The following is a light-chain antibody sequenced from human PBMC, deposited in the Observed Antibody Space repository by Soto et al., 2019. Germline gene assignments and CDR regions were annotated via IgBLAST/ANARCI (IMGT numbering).Light chain of an antibody. V-gene: IGLV2-14*01. CDR3: SSYTSSSPYV. Sequence: LTQPASVSGSPGQSITISCTVTSSDVGGYNYVSWYQQHPGKAPKLMIYEVTNRPSGVSNRFSGSKSGNTASLTISGLQAEDEADYYCSSYTSSSPYVFGTGTKVTVL. J-gene: IGLJ1*01. CDR2: EVT. CDR1: SSDVGGYNY.